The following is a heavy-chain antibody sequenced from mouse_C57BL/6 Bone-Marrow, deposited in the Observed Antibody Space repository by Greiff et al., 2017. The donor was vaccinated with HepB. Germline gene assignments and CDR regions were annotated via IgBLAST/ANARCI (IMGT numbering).Heavy chain of an antibody. V-gene: IGHV1-52*01. J-gene: IGHJ2*01. CDR1: GYTFTSYW. CDR3: ARLPSDYYGSPSLFDY. D-gene: IGHD1-1*01. Sequence: QVQLQQPGAELVRPGSSVKLSCKASGYTFTSYWMHWVKQRPIQGLEWIGNIDPSDSETHYNQKFKDKATLTVDKSSSTAYMQLSSLTSEDSAVYYCARLPSDYYGSPSLFDYWGQGTTLTVSS. CDR2: IDPSDSET.